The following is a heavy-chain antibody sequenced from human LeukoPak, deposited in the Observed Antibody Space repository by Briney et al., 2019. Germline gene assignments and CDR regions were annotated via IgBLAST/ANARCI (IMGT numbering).Heavy chain of an antibody. J-gene: IGHJ4*02. D-gene: IGHD3-10*01. Sequence: SGPTLVSPTQTLTLTCTFSGFSLSTSGVGVGWXXXXXXXXLEWLALVYWDDDKRYSPSLKSRLTITKNTSKNQVVLTMTNMDPVDTATYYCARRGSGGPFDYWGQGTLVTVSS. CDR2: VYWDDDK. CDR1: GFSLSTSGVG. V-gene: IGHV2-5*02. CDR3: ARRGSGGPFDY.